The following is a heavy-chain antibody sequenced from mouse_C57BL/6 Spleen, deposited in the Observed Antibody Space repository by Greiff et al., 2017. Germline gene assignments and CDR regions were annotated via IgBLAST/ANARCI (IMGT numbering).Heavy chain of an antibody. CDR2: IYPGDGDT. CDR1: GYAFSSSW. Sequence: VQLQQSGPELVKPGASVKISCKASGYAFSSSWMNWVKQRPGKGLEWIGRIYPGDGDTNYNGKFKGKATLTADKSSSTAYMQLSSLTSEDSAVYFCARSPYSNSFAYWGQGTLVTVSA. J-gene: IGHJ3*01. CDR3: ARSPYSNSFAY. D-gene: IGHD2-5*01. V-gene: IGHV1-82*01.